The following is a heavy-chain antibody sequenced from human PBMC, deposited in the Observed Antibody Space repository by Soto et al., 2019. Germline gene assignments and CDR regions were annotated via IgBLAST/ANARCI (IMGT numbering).Heavy chain of an antibody. D-gene: IGHD6-13*01. CDR2: ISSSSSYI. CDR3: ARGLVRGHPSDY. CDR1: GFTFSSYS. V-gene: IGHV3-21*01. J-gene: IGHJ4*02. Sequence: GGSLRLSCAASGFTFSSYSMNWVRQAPGKGLEWVSSISSSSSYIYYADSVKGRFTISRDNAKNSLYLQMNSLRAEDTAVYYCARGLVRGHPSDYWGQGTLVTVSS.